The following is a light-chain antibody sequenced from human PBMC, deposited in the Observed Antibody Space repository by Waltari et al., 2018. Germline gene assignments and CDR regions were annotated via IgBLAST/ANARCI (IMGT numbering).Light chain of an antibody. V-gene: IGKV3-15*01. CDR3: QQYKNWPWT. J-gene: IGKJ1*01. CDR1: QSVSSN. Sequence: EIVMTQSPATLSVSPGARAPLSCRASQSVSSNLVWYQQKPGQAPRLLIYGASTRATGIPAGLSGSGSGTEFTLTISSLQSEDFAVYYCQQYKNWPWTFGLGTKVEIK. CDR2: GAS.